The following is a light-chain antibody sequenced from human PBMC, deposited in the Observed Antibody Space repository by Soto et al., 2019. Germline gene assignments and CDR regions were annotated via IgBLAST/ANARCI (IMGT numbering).Light chain of an antibody. CDR2: EVS. V-gene: IGLV2-14*01. Sequence: QCVRAHPATVPGSPGRAIAIACTGTSSDVGGYNYVSWYQQHPGKAPKLMIYEVSNRPSGVSNRFSGSKSGNTASLTISGLQAEEEADYYCSSYTSSSTYVFGTGTKVTVL. CDR3: SSYTSSSTYV. J-gene: IGLJ1*01. CDR1: SSDVGGYNY.